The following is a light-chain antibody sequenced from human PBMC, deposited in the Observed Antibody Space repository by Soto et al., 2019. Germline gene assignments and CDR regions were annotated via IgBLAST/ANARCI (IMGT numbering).Light chain of an antibody. Sequence: EIVLTQSPGTLSLSPGERATLSCRASQSVSSSYLAWYQQKPGQAPRLLIYGASSRATGIPDRFSGSGSGTDFTLTISRLEPEDFAGYCCQQYGSSPTFGQGTKVEIK. CDR3: QQYGSSPT. J-gene: IGKJ1*01. CDR2: GAS. V-gene: IGKV3-20*01. CDR1: QSVSSSY.